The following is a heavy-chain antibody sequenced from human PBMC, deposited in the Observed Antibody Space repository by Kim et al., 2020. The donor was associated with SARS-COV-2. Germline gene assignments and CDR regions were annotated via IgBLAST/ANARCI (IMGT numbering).Heavy chain of an antibody. CDR1: GYTFTGYY. V-gene: IGHV1-2*06. CDR2: INPNSGGT. CDR3: ARGLTNGEYCGGDCYNNWFDP. Sequence: ASVKVSCKASGYTFTGYYMHWVRQAPGQGLEWMGRINPNSGGTNYAQKFQGRVTMTRDTSISTAYMELSRLRSDDTAVYYCARGLTNGEYCGGDCYNNWFDPWGQGTLVTVSS. J-gene: IGHJ5*02. D-gene: IGHD2-21*02.